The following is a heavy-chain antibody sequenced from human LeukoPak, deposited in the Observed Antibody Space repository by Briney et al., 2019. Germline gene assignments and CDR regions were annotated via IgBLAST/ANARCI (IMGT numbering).Heavy chain of an antibody. Sequence: GGSLRLSCAASGFTFSSYAMSWVRQAPGKGLEWVAVISYDGSNKYYADSVKGRFTISRDNSKNTLYLQMNSLRAEDTAVYYCAKAEYGGNSGLDYWGQGTLVTVSS. CDR1: GFTFSSYA. J-gene: IGHJ4*02. CDR3: AKAEYGGNSGLDY. CDR2: ISYDGSNK. D-gene: IGHD4-23*01. V-gene: IGHV3-30*18.